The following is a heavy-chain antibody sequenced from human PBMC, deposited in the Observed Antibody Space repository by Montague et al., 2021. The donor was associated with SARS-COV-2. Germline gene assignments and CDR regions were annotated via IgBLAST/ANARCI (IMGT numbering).Heavy chain of an antibody. Sequence: SLRLSCAASGFTFGGYDMNWVRQAPGNGLECVSAIGIGGDTYYLGSVKGRFIISRENAKNSLYLQMNSLRVGDTAVYYCARGGEWSSSSLPDYWGQGTLVTVSS. J-gene: IGHJ4*02. D-gene: IGHD6-6*01. CDR1: GFTFGGYD. CDR2: IGIGGDT. V-gene: IGHV3-13*04. CDR3: ARGGEWSSSSLPDY.